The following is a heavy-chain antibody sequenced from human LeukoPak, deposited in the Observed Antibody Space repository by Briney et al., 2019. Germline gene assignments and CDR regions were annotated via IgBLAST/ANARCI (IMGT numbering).Heavy chain of an antibody. J-gene: IGHJ6*03. CDR3: ARDFYYYYYYMDV. Sequence: PGGSLRLSCAASGFTFSSYSMNWVRQAPGKGLEWVSYISSSSTIYYADSVKGRFTISRDNAKNSLYLQMNSLRAEDTAVYYCARDFYYYYYYMDVWGKGTTVTVSS. V-gene: IGHV3-48*01. CDR2: ISSSSTI. CDR1: GFTFSSYS.